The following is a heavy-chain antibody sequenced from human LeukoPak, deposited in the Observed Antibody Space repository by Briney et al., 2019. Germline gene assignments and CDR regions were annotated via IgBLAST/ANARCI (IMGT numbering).Heavy chain of an antibody. Sequence: GGSLRLSCAASGFIFSDHYMSWIRQAPGMGLEWVSYISSSGTTIQYADSVKGRFTISRDNAKNSLYLQMNSLRAEDTAVYSCARDRHGGAFDYWGQGTLVTVSS. CDR3: ARDRHGGAFDY. CDR2: ISSSGTTI. CDR1: GFIFSDHY. D-gene: IGHD3-16*01. V-gene: IGHV3-11*04. J-gene: IGHJ4*02.